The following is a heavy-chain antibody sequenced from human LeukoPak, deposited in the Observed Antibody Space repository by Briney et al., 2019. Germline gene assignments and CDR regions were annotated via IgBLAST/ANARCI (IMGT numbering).Heavy chain of an antibody. CDR3: ARTREYSSSWYFPPFDP. V-gene: IGHV1-2*02. CDR2: INPNSGAT. D-gene: IGHD6-13*01. Sequence: GASVKVSCKASGYTFTGYYMNWVRQAPGQGLEWMGWINPNSGATNYAQKSQGRVTMTRDPSISTAYMELSGLTSDDTAVYYCARTREYSSSWYFPPFDPWGQGTLVTVSS. J-gene: IGHJ5*02. CDR1: GYTFTGYY.